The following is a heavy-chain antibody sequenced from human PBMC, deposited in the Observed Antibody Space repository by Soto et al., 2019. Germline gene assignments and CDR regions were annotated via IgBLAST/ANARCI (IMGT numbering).Heavy chain of an antibody. CDR2: ISSSSSTI. D-gene: IGHD3-3*01. V-gene: IGHV3-48*01. CDR3: ARGKSYDFWSGYYTDYYYYYGMDV. Sequence: PGGSLRLSCAASGFTFSSYSMNWVRQAPGKGLEWVSYISSSSSTIYYADSVKGRFTISRDNAKNSLYLQMNSLRAEDTAVYYCARGKSYDFWSGYYTDYYYYYGMDVWGQGTTVTVSS. CDR1: GFTFSSYS. J-gene: IGHJ6*02.